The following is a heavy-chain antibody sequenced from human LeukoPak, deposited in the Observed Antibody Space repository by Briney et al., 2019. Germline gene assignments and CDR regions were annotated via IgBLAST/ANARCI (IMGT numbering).Heavy chain of an antibody. J-gene: IGHJ5*02. CDR2: INHSGST. CDR3: ASALVNCSSTSCSLNWFDP. Sequence: ASETLSLTCAVYGGSFSGYYWSWIRQPPGKGLEWIGEINHSGSTNYNPSLKSRVTISVDTSKNQFSLKLSSVTAADTAVYYCASALVNCSSTSCSLNWFDPWGQGTLVTVSS. V-gene: IGHV4-34*09. CDR1: GGSFSGYY. D-gene: IGHD2-2*01.